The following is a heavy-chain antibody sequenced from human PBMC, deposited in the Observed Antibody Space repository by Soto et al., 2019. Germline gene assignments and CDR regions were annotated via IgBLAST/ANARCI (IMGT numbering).Heavy chain of an antibody. CDR3: ARARYCSSTSCMVAPEYFQH. Sequence: ASVKVSCKASGYTFTSYGISWVRQAPGQGLEWMGWISAYNGNTNYAQKLQGRVTMTTDTSTSTAYMELRSLRAEDTAVYYCARARYCSSTSCMVAPEYFQHWGQGTRVTVSS. D-gene: IGHD2-2*01. CDR2: ISAYNGNT. V-gene: IGHV1-18*01. J-gene: IGHJ1*01. CDR1: GYTFTSYG.